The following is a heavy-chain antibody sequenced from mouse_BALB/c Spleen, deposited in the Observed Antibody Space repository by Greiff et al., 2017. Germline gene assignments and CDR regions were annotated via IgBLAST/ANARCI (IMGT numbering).Heavy chain of an antibody. J-gene: IGHJ3*01. CDR2: INPYNDGT. V-gene: IGHV1-14*01. CDR1: GYTFTSYV. CDR3: ARGVITTSPPGFAY. D-gene: IGHD2-4*01. Sequence: EVKLQQSGPELVKPGASVKMSCKASGYTFTSYVMHWVKQKPGQGLEWIGYINPYNDGTKYNEKFKGKATLTSDKSSSTAYMELSSLTSEDSAVYYCARGVITTSPPGFAYWGQGTLVTVSA.